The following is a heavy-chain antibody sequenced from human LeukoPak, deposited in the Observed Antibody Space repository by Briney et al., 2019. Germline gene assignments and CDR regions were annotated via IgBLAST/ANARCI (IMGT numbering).Heavy chain of an antibody. CDR3: ARLGAMARGVRHNWFDP. CDR1: GGSISSSSYY. Sequence: ASETLSLTCTVSGGSISSSSYYWGWIRQPPGKGLEWIGSIYYSGSTYYNPSLKSRVTISVDTSKNQFSLKLSSVTAADTAVYYCARLGAMARGVRHNWFDPWGQGTLVTVSS. J-gene: IGHJ5*02. D-gene: IGHD3-10*01. CDR2: IYYSGST. V-gene: IGHV4-39*01.